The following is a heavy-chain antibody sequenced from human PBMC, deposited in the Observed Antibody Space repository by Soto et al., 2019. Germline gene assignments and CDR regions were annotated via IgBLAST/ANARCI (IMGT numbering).Heavy chain of an antibody. CDR3: ARDGHDFWSGYYPPDY. CDR2: ISAYNGNT. D-gene: IGHD3-3*01. J-gene: IGHJ4*02. Sequence: ASVKVSCKASGYTFTSYGISWVRQAPGQGLEWMGWISAYNGNTNYAQKLQGRVAMTTDTSTSTAYMELRSLRSDDTAVYYCARDGHDFWSGYYPPDYWGQGTLVTVSS. CDR1: GYTFTSYG. V-gene: IGHV1-18*01.